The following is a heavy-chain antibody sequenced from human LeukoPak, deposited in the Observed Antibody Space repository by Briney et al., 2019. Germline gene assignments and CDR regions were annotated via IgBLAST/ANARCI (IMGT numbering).Heavy chain of an antibody. D-gene: IGHD2-2*02. CDR1: GFTFSSYA. J-gene: IGHJ6*02. Sequence: PGGSLRLSCAASGFTFSSYAMSWVRQAPGKGLEWVSAISGSGGSTYYAGSVKGRFTISRDNSKNTLYLQMNSLRAEDTAVYYCAKDGPRYCSSTSCYMAGYYYYYYGMDVWGQGTTVTVSS. CDR2: ISGSGGST. V-gene: IGHV3-23*01. CDR3: AKDGPRYCSSTSCYMAGYYYYYYGMDV.